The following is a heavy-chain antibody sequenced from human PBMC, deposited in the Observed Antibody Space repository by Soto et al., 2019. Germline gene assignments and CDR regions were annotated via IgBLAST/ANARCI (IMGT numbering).Heavy chain of an antibody. Sequence: EVQLVQSGGGLVQPGGSLRLSCAASGFPFSSSWMDWVRQAPGKGLEWVANIKGDGSQTYYEGSVRGRFTVSRDNAENSVFLQLNSLRVEDTAVYFCSWSLNYWGQGTLVTVSS. CDR3: SWSLNY. J-gene: IGHJ4*02. CDR2: IKGDGSQT. CDR1: GFPFSSSW. V-gene: IGHV3-7*01. D-gene: IGHD1-26*01.